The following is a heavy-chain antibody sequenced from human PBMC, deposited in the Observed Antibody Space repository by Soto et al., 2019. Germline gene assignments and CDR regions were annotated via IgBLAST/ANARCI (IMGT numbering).Heavy chain of an antibody. CDR3: ARGIDEGVDY. CDR1: GYTFSSFH. D-gene: IGHD1-26*01. Sequence: ASVKVSCKASGYTFSSFHINWVRQASGQGLEWMGWMNPNNGDTDYAQNFQARVIMTRDTSTSTAYMELTSLTFEDTAIYFCARGIDEGVDYWGQGTPVPVYS. V-gene: IGHV1-8*01. CDR2: MNPNNGDT. J-gene: IGHJ4*02.